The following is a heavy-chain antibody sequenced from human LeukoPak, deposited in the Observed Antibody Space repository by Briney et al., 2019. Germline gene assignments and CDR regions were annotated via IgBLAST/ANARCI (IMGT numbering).Heavy chain of an antibody. CDR3: ARVPGPAADY. Sequence: GGSLRLSCAASGFTFSSYAMHWVRQAPGKGLEWVAVISYDGSNKYYADSVKGRFTISRDNSKNTLYLQMNSLRAEDTAVYYSARVPGPAADYWGQGTLVTVSS. J-gene: IGHJ4*02. D-gene: IGHD6-13*01. V-gene: IGHV3-30-3*01. CDR2: ISYDGSNK. CDR1: GFTFSSYA.